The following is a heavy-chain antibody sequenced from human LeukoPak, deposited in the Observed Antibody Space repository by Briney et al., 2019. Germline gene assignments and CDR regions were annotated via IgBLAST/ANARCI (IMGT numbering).Heavy chain of an antibody. CDR1: GFTFSSYA. V-gene: IGHV3-23*01. CDR2: ISGSGGST. CDR3: AKRSYYGSGSYFDY. Sequence: GGSLRLSCAASGFTFSSYAMSWVRQASGKGLEWVSAISGSGGSTYYAESVKGRFTISRDNSKNTLYLQMNSLRAEDTAVYYCAKRSYYGSGSYFDYWGQGTLVTVSS. J-gene: IGHJ4*02. D-gene: IGHD3-10*01.